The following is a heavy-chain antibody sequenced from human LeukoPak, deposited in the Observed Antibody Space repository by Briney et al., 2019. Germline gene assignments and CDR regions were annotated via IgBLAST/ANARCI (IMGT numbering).Heavy chain of an antibody. Sequence: PSETLSLTCAVYGGSLNGHYWSWIRQPPGKGLEWIGYIYNSGSTNYNNYNPSLKSRVTISVDMSKNQFSLKLSSVTAADTAVYYCARHARGANDYWGQGTVVTVSS. D-gene: IGHD1-26*01. CDR2: IYNSGSTNYN. CDR1: GGSLNGHY. J-gene: IGHJ4*02. CDR3: ARHARGANDY. V-gene: IGHV4-59*08.